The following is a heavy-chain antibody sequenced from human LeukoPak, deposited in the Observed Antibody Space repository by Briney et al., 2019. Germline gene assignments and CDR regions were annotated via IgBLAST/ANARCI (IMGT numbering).Heavy chain of an antibody. Sequence: PSETLSLTCAVYGGSFSGYYWSWIRQPPGKGLEWIGEINHSGSTNYNPSLKSRVTISVDTSKNQFSLKLSSVTAADTAVYYCARHAGYYGSGSYWLYNWFDPWGQGTLVTVSS. CDR3: ARHAGYYGSGSYWLYNWFDP. D-gene: IGHD3-10*01. V-gene: IGHV4-34*01. J-gene: IGHJ5*02. CDR1: GGSFSGYY. CDR2: INHSGST.